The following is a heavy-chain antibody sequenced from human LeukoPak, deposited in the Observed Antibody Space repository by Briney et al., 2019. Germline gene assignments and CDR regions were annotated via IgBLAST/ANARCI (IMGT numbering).Heavy chain of an antibody. Sequence: GGSLRLSCAASGFTFSSYAMSWVRQAPGKGLEWVSATSGSGGSTYYADSVKGRFTISRDNSKNTLYLQMNSLRAEDTAVYYCAKDLLDYGDDSNWFDPWGQGTLVTVSS. CDR1: GFTFSSYA. J-gene: IGHJ5*02. CDR2: TSGSGGST. CDR3: AKDLLDYGDDSNWFDP. D-gene: IGHD4-17*01. V-gene: IGHV3-23*01.